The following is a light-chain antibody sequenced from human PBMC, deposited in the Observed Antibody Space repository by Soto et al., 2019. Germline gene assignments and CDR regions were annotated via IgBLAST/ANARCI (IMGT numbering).Light chain of an antibody. Sequence: QSVLTQPPSVSAAPGQRVTISCSGSSSNIATNYVSWYQHLPGAAPRLLICDDNKRPSGIPDRFSGSKYGTSATLDITGLQTGDEADYYCSSYAGNNNLVFGGGTKLTVL. CDR1: SSNIATNY. J-gene: IGLJ2*01. CDR2: DDN. V-gene: IGLV1-51*01. CDR3: SSYAGNNNLV.